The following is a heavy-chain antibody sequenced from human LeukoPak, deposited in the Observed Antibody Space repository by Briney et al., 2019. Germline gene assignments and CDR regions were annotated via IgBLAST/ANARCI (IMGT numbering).Heavy chain of an antibody. Sequence: ASVTVSCKASGYTFTGYYMHWVRQAPGQGLEWMGWINPNSGGTNYAQKFQGRVTMTRDTSISTAYMELSRLRSDDTAVYYCARDFYDSSGSISDYWGQGTLVPASS. V-gene: IGHV1-2*02. D-gene: IGHD3-22*01. CDR2: INPNSGGT. CDR1: GYTFTGYY. CDR3: ARDFYDSSGSISDY. J-gene: IGHJ4*02.